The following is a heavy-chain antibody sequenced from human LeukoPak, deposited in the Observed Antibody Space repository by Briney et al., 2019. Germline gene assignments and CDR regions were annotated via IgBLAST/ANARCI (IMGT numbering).Heavy chain of an antibody. Sequence: GGSLRLSCAASGFTFDDYAMHWVRQAPGKGLEWVALISWEGQTTYYADSVRGRFTISRDNSKNSLYLQMNSLRTEDTAFYYCTRDTDYGSSTNYFDSWGQGTLVSVSS. CDR2: ISWEGQTT. D-gene: IGHD3-10*01. CDR1: GFTFDDYA. J-gene: IGHJ4*02. V-gene: IGHV3-43*01. CDR3: TRDTDYGSSTNYFDS.